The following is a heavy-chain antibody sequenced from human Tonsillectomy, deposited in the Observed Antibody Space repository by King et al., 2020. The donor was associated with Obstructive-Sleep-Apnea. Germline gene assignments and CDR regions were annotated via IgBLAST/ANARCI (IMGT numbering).Heavy chain of an antibody. CDR1: GYTFTGYY. J-gene: IGHJ4*02. CDR2: IHPNSSGT. Sequence: QLVQSGAEVKKPGASVKVSCKASGYTFTGYYIHWVRQAPGHGLEWMGWIHPNSSGTNYAKKYQGRVTMTRDTSISTAYMELSRLISDDTAVYYCATVAVSTATFYFDYWGQGTLVTVSS. CDR3: ATVAVSTATFYFDY. D-gene: IGHD4-17*01. V-gene: IGHV1-2*02.